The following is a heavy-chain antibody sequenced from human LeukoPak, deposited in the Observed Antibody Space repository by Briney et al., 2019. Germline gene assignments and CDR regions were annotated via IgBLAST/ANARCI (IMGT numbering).Heavy chain of an antibody. V-gene: IGHV1-8*01. D-gene: IGHD2-2*01. Sequence: GASVKVSCKASGYTFTSYDINWVRQATGQGLEWMGWMNPNSGNTSYAQKFQGRVTMTRNTSISTAYMELSSLRSEDTAVYYCARAIRAKYQLLLNNYYYYGMDVWGQGTTVTVSS. J-gene: IGHJ6*02. CDR1: GYTFTSYD. CDR2: MNPNSGNT. CDR3: ARAIRAKYQLLLNNYYYYGMDV.